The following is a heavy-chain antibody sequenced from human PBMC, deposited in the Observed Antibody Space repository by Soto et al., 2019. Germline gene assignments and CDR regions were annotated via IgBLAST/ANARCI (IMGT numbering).Heavy chain of an antibody. CDR1: GGSVATSSYY. Sequence: SETLSLTCTVSGGSVATSSYYWCWIRQPPGKGLEWIGEIDRRGNANYNSSLKSRVTISADTSKNQFSLRLTSVTAADTAVYYCARGRSSGYSSAVDNWGQGNMVTVSS. D-gene: IGHD3-22*01. CDR2: IDRRGNA. V-gene: IGHV4-39*07. CDR3: ARGRSSGYSSAVDN. J-gene: IGHJ4*02.